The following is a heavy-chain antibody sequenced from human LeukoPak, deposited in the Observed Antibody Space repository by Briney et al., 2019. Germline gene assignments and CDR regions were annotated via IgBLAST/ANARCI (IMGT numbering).Heavy chain of an antibody. D-gene: IGHD2-21*01. CDR3: ARDYLGDFGAFDI. CDR1: GFTFSSYS. V-gene: IGHV3-21*01. Sequence: GGSLRLSCAASGFTFSSYSMNWVRQAPGKGLEWFSSISSSSSYIYYADSVKGRFTISRDNAKNSLYLQMNSLRAEDTAVYYCARDYLGDFGAFDIWGQGTMVTVSS. J-gene: IGHJ3*02. CDR2: ISSSSSYI.